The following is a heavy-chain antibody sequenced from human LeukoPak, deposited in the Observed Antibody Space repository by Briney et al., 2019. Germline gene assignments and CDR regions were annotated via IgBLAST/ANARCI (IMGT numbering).Heavy chain of an antibody. V-gene: IGHV3-30*04. CDR1: GFTLSSYA. J-gene: IGHJ3*02. Sequence: GGSLRLSCAASGFTLSSYAMHWVRQAPGKGLEWVAVISNDGTNKYYADSVKGRFTTPRDNSKNTLYLQMNSLGVEDTAVYYCARDLMVRGETGAFDIWGQGTMVTVSS. D-gene: IGHD3-10*01. CDR2: ISNDGTNK. CDR3: ARDLMVRGETGAFDI.